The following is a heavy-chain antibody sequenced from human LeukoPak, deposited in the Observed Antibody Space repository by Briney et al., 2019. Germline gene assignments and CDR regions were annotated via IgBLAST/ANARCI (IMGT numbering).Heavy chain of an antibody. CDR3: ARDHLGYSFDY. J-gene: IGHJ4*02. CDR2: INEDGSEK. V-gene: IGHV3-7*04. Sequence: GGSLRLSCAASGFTFSSYRMSWVPPAPGKGLEWMANINEDGSEKYYVDSVKGRFTTSRDNAKNSLDLQMNSLRADDTAVYYCARDHLGYSFDYWGQGTLVTVSS. CDR1: GFTFSSYR.